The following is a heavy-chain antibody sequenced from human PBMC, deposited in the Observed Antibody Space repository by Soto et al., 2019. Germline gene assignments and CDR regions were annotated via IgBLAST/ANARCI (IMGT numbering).Heavy chain of an antibody. D-gene: IGHD3-9*01. CDR2: INSDGSST. V-gene: IGHV3-74*01. Sequence: XXSLRLSFAASGFTFSSSWMHWVLQAPGKGLVWVSRINSDGSSTSYADSVKGRFTISRDNAKNTLYLQMNSLRAEDTAVYYCAREDYDILTGTLAFDYWGQGTLVTVSS. CDR3: AREDYDILTGTLAFDY. J-gene: IGHJ4*02. CDR1: GFTFSSSW.